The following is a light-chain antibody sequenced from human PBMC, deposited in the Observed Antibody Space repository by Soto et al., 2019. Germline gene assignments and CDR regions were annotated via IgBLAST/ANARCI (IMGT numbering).Light chain of an antibody. Sequence: DIQMTQSPSSLSASVGDRVTITCRASQSISNYLNWYQQKPGKAPKLLIYAASSLRSGVPSRFSGSGSGTDFTLTISSLQPEDFATYSCQQSHSTPYTFGQGTKLEI. J-gene: IGKJ2*01. V-gene: IGKV1-39*01. CDR3: QQSHSTPYT. CDR1: QSISNY. CDR2: AAS.